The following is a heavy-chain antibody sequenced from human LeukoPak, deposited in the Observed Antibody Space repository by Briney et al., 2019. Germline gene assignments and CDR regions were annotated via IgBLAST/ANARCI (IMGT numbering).Heavy chain of an antibody. V-gene: IGHV4-31*03. Sequence: SETLSLTCTVSGGSISSGGYYWSWIRQHPGKGLEWIGYIYYSGSTYYNPSLKSRVTISVDTSKNQFSLKLSSVTAADTAVYYCARDGKGSSNWFDPWGQGTLVTASS. J-gene: IGHJ5*02. CDR1: GGSISSGGYY. CDR3: ARDGKGSSNWFDP. CDR2: IYYSGST. D-gene: IGHD3-10*01.